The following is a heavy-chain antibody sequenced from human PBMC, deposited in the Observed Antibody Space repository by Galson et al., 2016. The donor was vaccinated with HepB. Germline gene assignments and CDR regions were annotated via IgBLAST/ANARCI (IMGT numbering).Heavy chain of an antibody. CDR3: AKIRLVGYNSGWGGSFDI. Sequence: SLRLSCAASGFSISIYSMNWVRQAPGKGLESVSVICGRGTGTSYTDSVKGRFTISRDYSKNTLYLKMNSLGAEDAAVYYCAKIRLVGYNSGWGGSFDIWGRGTMVTVSS. J-gene: IGHJ3*02. CDR2: ICGRGTGT. CDR1: GFSISIYS. V-gene: IGHV3-23*01. D-gene: IGHD6-19*01.